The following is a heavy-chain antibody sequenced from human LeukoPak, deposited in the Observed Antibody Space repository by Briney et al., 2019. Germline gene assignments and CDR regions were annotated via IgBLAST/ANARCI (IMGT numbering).Heavy chain of an antibody. D-gene: IGHD3-22*01. CDR2: IIPIFGTA. CDR1: GGTFSSYA. V-gene: IGHV1-69*13. CDR3: ARSLFNYDSSGSAY. J-gene: IGHJ4*02. Sequence: SVKVSCKASGGTFSSYAISWVRQAPGQGLEWMGGIIPIFGTANHAQKFQGRVTITADESTSTAYMELSSLRSEDTAVYYCARSLFNYDSSGSAYWGQGTLVTVSS.